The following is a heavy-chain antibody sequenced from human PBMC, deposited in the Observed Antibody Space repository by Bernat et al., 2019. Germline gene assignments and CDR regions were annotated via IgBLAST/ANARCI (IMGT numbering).Heavy chain of an antibody. CDR2: IYSGGST. V-gene: IGHV3-53*01. Sequence: EVQLVESGGGLIQPGGSLRLSCAASGFTVSSNYMSWVRQAPGKGLEWVSVIYSGGSTYYTDSVKGRFIISRDNSKNTLYLQMNSLRAEDTAVYYCARYICSSTSCYMGKFDAFDIWGQGTMVTVSS. D-gene: IGHD2-2*02. CDR3: ARYICSSTSCYMGKFDAFDI. J-gene: IGHJ3*02. CDR1: GFTVSSNY.